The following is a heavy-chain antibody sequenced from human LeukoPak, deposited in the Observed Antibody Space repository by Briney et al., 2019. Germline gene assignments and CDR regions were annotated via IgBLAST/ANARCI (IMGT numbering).Heavy chain of an antibody. Sequence: PSETLSLTCTVSGGSISSYYWSWIRQPPGKGLEWIGYIYYSGSTNYNPSLKSRITISVDTSKNQFSLKLSSVTAADTAVYYCARERVSYYYDSSGYYSAFDIWGQGTMVTVSS. J-gene: IGHJ3*02. CDR2: IYYSGST. D-gene: IGHD3-22*01. V-gene: IGHV4-59*01. CDR3: ARERVSYYYDSSGYYSAFDI. CDR1: GGSISSYY.